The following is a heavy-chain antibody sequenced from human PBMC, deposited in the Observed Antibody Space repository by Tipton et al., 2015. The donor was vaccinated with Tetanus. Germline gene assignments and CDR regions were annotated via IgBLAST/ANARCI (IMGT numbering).Heavy chain of an antibody. V-gene: IGHV4-59*12. CDR1: GVSISSYY. J-gene: IGHJ4*01. CDR3: ATVGLVTASVKY. Sequence: TLSLTCTVSGVSISSYYWSWIRQSPGKGLEWIGYIFYAGSTNSNPSLKSRVTISLDRSKNQFSLKLTSVTAADTAVYYCATVGLVTASVKYWGQGTLVTVSS. D-gene: IGHD2-21*02. CDR2: IFYAGST.